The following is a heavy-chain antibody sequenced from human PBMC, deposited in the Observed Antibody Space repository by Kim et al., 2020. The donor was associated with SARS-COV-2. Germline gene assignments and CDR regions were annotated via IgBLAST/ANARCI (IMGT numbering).Heavy chain of an antibody. CDR2: INHSGST. V-gene: IGHV4-34*01. Sequence: SETLSLTCAVYGGSFSGYYWSWIRQPPGKGLEWIGEINHSGSTNYNPSLKSRVTISVDTSKNQFSLKLSSVTAADTAVYYCAREDFDWPSLYYYYMDDWG. J-gene: IGHJ6*03. D-gene: IGHD3-9*01. CDR3: AREDFDWPSLYYYYMDD. CDR1: GGSFSGYY.